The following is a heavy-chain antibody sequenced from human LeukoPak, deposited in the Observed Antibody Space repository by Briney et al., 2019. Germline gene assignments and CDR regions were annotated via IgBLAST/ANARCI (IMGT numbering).Heavy chain of an antibody. CDR1: GFTFSSYA. V-gene: IGHV3-23*01. Sequence: GGSLRLSCAASGFTFSSYAMSWARQAPGKGLEWVSAISGSGGGAYYADSVKGRFTISRDNSKNTLYLQMNSLRAEDTAVYYCAKGSRDSSGWYRDYWGQGTLVTVSS. CDR3: AKGSRDSSGWYRDY. CDR2: ISGSGGGA. J-gene: IGHJ4*02. D-gene: IGHD6-19*01.